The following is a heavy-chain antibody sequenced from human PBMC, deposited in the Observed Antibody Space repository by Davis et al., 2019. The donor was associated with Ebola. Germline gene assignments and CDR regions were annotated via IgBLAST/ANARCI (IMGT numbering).Heavy chain of an antibody. J-gene: IGHJ4*02. V-gene: IGHV1-46*01. CDR2: INPSGGST. CDR1: GYTFTSYY. Sequence: ASVKVSCKASGYTFTSYYMHWVRQAPGQGLEWMGIINPSGGSTRYAQKFQSRVTMTTETSTSTAYMELRSLRSDDTAVYYCARAPFTMITFGGVTELDYWGQGTLVTVSS. CDR3: ARAPFTMITFGGVTELDY. D-gene: IGHD3-16*01.